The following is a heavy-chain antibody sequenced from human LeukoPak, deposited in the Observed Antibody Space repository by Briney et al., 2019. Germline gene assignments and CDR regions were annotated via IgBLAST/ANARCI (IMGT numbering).Heavy chain of an antibody. Sequence: GGSLRLSCAASGFSFSNHGMHWVRQAPGKRLEWVAVIWDDGNNKRYANSVNGRITISRDNSENTLYLQMNGLTAEDTAMYYCARDSYQDYYGRSDPWGQGTLVTVSS. J-gene: IGHJ5*02. CDR3: ARDSYQDYYGRSDP. CDR2: IWDDGNNK. CDR1: GFSFSNHG. D-gene: IGHD3-10*01. V-gene: IGHV3-33*01.